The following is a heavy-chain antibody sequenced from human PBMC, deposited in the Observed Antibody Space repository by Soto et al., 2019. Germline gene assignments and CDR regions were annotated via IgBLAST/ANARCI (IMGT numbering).Heavy chain of an antibody. V-gene: IGHV4-59*01. CDR3: ARADYYGSGSYYSDAYYYYMDV. CDR2: IYYSGST. Sequence: QVQLQESGPGLVKPSETLSLTCTVSGGSISSYYWSWIRQPPGKGLEWIGYIYYSGSTTYNPSLKSRVTISVDTSTHQFSLKLSSVTAADTAVYYCARADYYGSGSYYSDAYYYYMDVWGKGTTVTVSS. CDR1: GGSISSYY. D-gene: IGHD3-10*01. J-gene: IGHJ6*03.